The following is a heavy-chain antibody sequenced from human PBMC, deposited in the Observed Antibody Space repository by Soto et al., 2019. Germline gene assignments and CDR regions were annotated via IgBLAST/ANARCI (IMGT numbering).Heavy chain of an antibody. CDR3: ARSSVAGTDNVGIFDY. V-gene: IGHV4-39*01. D-gene: IGHD6-19*01. Sequence: SETLSLTYTVSGGSISSSSYYWGWIRQPPGKGLEWIGSIYYSGSTYYNPSLKSRVTISVDTSKNQFSLKLSSVTAADTAVYYCARSSVAGTDNVGIFDYWGQGTLVTVSS. CDR1: GGSISSSSYY. CDR2: IYYSGST. J-gene: IGHJ4*02.